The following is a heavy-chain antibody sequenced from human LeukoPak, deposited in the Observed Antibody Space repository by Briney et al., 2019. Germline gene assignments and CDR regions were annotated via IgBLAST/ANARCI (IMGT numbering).Heavy chain of an antibody. D-gene: IGHD3-10*01. CDR3: AKDRKGKGSVFDY. V-gene: IGHV3-66*01. J-gene: IGHJ4*02. Sequence: SGGSLRLSCAASEFSVGSNYMTWVRQAPGKGLEWVSLIYSGGSTYYADSVKGRFTISRDNSKNTLYLQMNSLRAEDTAVYYCAKDRKGKGSVFDYWGQGTLVTVSS. CDR1: EFSVGSNY. CDR2: IYSGGST.